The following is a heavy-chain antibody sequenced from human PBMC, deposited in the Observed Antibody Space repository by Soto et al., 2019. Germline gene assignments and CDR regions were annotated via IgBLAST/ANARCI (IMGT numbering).Heavy chain of an antibody. V-gene: IGHV1-69*19. D-gene: IGHD3-10*01. Sequence: QVQLVQSGAEMKKPGSSVKVSCQSSGGTFNTYAMNWVRQAPGQGPEWMGDISPMFGAANYAPKFQGRVTITADESTGTSYMQLSSLTSEYTALYFWAREVQVHTPAFVYWGQGTLVTVSS. CDR1: GGTFNTYA. CDR3: AREVQVHTPAFVY. J-gene: IGHJ4*02. CDR2: ISPMFGAA.